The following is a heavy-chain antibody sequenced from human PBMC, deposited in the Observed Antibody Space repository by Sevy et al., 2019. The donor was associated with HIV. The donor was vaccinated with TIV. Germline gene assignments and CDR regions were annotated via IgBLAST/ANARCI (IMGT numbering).Heavy chain of an antibody. CDR2: INHSRST. Sequence: SETQSLTCAVSGGSFSGYYWSWIRQPPGKGLEWIGEINHSRSTNYNPSLKSRVTISVDTSKNQFSLKLSSVTAADTAVYYCARENPGMQVTFDYWGQGTLVTVSS. CDR1: GGSFSGYY. J-gene: IGHJ4*02. D-gene: IGHD2-21*02. V-gene: IGHV4-34*01. CDR3: ARENPGMQVTFDY.